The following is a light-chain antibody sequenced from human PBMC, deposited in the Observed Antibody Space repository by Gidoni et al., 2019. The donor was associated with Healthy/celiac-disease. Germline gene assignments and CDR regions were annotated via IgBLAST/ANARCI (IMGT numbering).Light chain of an antibody. Sequence: QSVLTQPPSVSGAPAQRVTISCTGSSSNIWAGYDVHWYQQLPGTATKLLIYGNSNRPSGVPDRFSGSKSGTSASLAITGLQAEDEADYYCQSYDSSLSGHVVFGGGTKLTVL. V-gene: IGLV1-40*01. J-gene: IGLJ2*01. CDR2: GNS. CDR3: QSYDSSLSGHVV. CDR1: SSNIWAGYD.